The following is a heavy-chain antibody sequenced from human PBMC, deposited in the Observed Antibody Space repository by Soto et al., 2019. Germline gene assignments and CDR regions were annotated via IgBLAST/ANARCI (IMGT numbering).Heavy chain of an antibody. CDR2: ISYDGSNK. V-gene: IGHV3-30*18. J-gene: IGHJ4*02. Sequence: QVQLVESGGGVVQPGRSLRLSCAASGFTFSSYGMHWVRQAPGKGLEWVAVISYDGSNKYYADSVKGRFTISRDNSKNRLYLQMNSLRAEDTAVYYCAKLLHNYVDTAIVRKTLDYWGQGTLVTVSS. CDR3: AKLLHNYVDTAIVRKTLDY. D-gene: IGHD5-18*01. CDR1: GFTFSSYG.